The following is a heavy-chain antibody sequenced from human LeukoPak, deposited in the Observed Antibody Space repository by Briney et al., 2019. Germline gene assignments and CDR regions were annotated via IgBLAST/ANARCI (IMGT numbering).Heavy chain of an antibody. CDR2: ISYDGSNK. CDR3: AKVLPQDYDFWSGYYTDSNLYYYHGMDV. CDR1: GFTFSSYG. D-gene: IGHD3-3*01. V-gene: IGHV3-30*18. J-gene: IGHJ6*02. Sequence: GRSLRLSCAASGFTFSSYGMPWVRQAPGKGLEWVAVISYDGSNKYYADSVKGRFTISRDNSKNTLYLQMNSLRVEDTAVYYCAKVLPQDYDFWSGYYTDSNLYYYHGMDVWGQGTTVTVSS.